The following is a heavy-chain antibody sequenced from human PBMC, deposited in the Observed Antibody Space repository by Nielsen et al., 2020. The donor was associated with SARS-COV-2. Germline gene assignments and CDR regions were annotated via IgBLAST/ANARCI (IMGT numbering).Heavy chain of an antibody. D-gene: IGHD6-6*01. CDR1: GFTFSSYA. V-gene: IGHV3-23*01. J-gene: IGHJ4*02. CDR2: ISGSGGST. Sequence: GESLKISCAASGFTFSSYAMSWVRQAPGKGLEWVSAISGSGGSTYYADSVKGRFTISRDNAKNSLYLQMNSLRAEDTAVYYCARERYSSSSVPFDYWGQGTLVTVSS. CDR3: ARERYSSSSVPFDY.